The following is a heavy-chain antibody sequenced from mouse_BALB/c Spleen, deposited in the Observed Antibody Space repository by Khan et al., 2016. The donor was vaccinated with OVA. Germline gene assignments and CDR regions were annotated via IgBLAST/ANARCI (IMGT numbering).Heavy chain of an antibody. CDR1: GYTFTSNT. J-gene: IGHJ2*01. Sequence: QVQLQQSAAELARPGASVKMSCQASGYTFTSNTMHWVKQRPGQGLEWIGYINPRSGYTDYNQNFKDKTTLTADKSSSTAHMQLSSLTSEDSAVYYCARRREGYYFDFWGQGTTLTVSS. V-gene: IGHV1-4*02. CDR3: ARRREGYYFDF. CDR2: INPRSGYT.